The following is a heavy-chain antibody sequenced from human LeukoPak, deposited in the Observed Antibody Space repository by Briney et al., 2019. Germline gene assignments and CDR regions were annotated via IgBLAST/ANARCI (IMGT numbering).Heavy chain of an antibody. CDR2: IYYSGST. V-gene: IGHV4-59*08. Sequence: PSETLSLTCTVSGGSISSYYWSWIRQPPGKGLEWIGYIYYSGSTNYNPSLKSRVTISVDTSKNQFSLKLSSVTAADTAVYYCARVTTVTTFPLDYWGQGTLVTVSS. J-gene: IGHJ4*02. CDR1: GGSISSYY. CDR3: ARVTTVTTFPLDY. D-gene: IGHD4-17*01.